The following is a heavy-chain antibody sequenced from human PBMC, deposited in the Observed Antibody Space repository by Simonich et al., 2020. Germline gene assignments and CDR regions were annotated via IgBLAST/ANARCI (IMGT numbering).Heavy chain of an antibody. CDR2: ISSSSSTI. CDR3: ARDSSYYAFDI. CDR1: GFTFRCYS. D-gene: IGHD5-12*01. J-gene: IGHJ3*02. V-gene: IGHV3-48*01. Sequence: EVQLVESGGGLVQPGGSLRLSCAASGFTFRCYSMNWVRQAPGKGLEWVSYISSSSSTIYYADSVKGRFTISRDNAKNSLYLKMNSLRAEDTAVYYCARDSSYYAFDIWGQGTMVTVSS.